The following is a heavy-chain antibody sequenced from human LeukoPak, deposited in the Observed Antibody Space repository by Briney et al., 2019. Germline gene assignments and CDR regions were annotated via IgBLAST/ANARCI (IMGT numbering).Heavy chain of an antibody. V-gene: IGHV4-59*01. CDR1: GDSISSYY. Sequence: PSGTLSLTCTVSGDSISSYYWTWIRQPPGKGLEWIGYIYYSGSTNYNPSLKSRVTISVDTSKNQFSLKLNSVTAADTAVYYCARENNYFDYWGQGTLVTVPS. CDR3: ARENNYFDY. CDR2: IYYSGST. J-gene: IGHJ4*02.